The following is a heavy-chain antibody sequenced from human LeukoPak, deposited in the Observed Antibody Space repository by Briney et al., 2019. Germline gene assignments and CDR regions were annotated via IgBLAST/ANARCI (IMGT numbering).Heavy chain of an antibody. V-gene: IGHV3-53*01. CDR1: GFTVSSNY. CDR3: ARDFQGYYYYGMDV. Sequence: GGSLRLSCAASGFTVSSNYMSWVRQAPGKGLEWVSVIYSGGSTYYADSVKGRFTISRDNSKNTLYLQVNSLRAEDTAVYYCARDFQGYYYYGMDVWGQGTTVTVS. J-gene: IGHJ6*02. CDR2: IYSGGST.